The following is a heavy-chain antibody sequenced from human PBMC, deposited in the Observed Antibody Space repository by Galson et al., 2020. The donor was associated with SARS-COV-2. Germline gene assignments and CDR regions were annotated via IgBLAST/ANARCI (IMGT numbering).Heavy chain of an antibody. D-gene: IGHD3-3*02. J-gene: IGHJ4*02. Sequence: ASVKVYCKASGYSFTGFFVHWVRQTPGQGLEWMGRTDPNSGGTTNAQKFQGRVTMTRDTSISTAYMELTRLTYDDTAVYYCARGSSIIDYWGQGTLVTVSS. CDR3: ARGSSIIDY. CDR1: GYSFTGFF. CDR2: TDPNSGGT. V-gene: IGHV1-2*06.